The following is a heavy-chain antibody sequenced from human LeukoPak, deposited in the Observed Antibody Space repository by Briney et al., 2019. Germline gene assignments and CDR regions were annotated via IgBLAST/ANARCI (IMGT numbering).Heavy chain of an antibody. CDR1: RFSFSLYN. CDR3: AKGPLRGTAAAIDY. CDR2: ISSTGSRI. D-gene: IGHD2-2*01. Sequence: GGSLGLSCAASRFSFSLYNMNWVRQAPGKGLEWVSYISSTGSRIYYADSVKGRFTISRDISTDTLWLQMDSLRTEDTAVYYCAKGPLRGTAAAIDYWGQGTLVTVSS. J-gene: IGHJ4*02. V-gene: IGHV3-48*01.